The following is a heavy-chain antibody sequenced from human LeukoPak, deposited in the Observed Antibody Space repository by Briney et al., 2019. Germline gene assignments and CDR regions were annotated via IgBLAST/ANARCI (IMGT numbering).Heavy chain of an antibody. CDR3: ARGGVLYYDSSGYYLVDY. CDR1: GFTFSSYA. Sequence: GGSLRLSCAASGFTFSSYAMHWVRQAPGKGLEWVAVISYDGSNKYYADSVKGRFTISRDNSKNTLYLQMNSLRAEDTAVYYCARGGVLYYDSSGYYLVDYWGQGTLVTVSS. D-gene: IGHD3-22*01. CDR2: ISYDGSNK. J-gene: IGHJ4*02. V-gene: IGHV3-30-3*01.